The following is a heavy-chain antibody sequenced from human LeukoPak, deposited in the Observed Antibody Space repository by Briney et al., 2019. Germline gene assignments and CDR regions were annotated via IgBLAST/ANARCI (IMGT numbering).Heavy chain of an antibody. D-gene: IGHD5-18*01. J-gene: IGHJ6*02. Sequence: SETLSLTCAVYGGSFSGYYWTWIRQTPGKGLEWIGEMNPSGSTNYNPSLKSRVTISVDTSKNQFSLKLSSVTAADTAVYYCARGGYSYGPYHYYYGMDVWGQGTTVTVSS. CDR1: GGSFSGYY. CDR3: ARGGYSYGPYHYYYGMDV. V-gene: IGHV4-34*01. CDR2: MNPSGST.